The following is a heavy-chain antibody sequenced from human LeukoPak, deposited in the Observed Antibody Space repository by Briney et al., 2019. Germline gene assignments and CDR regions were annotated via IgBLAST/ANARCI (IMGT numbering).Heavy chain of an antibody. J-gene: IGHJ4*02. CDR1: GYTFTSYD. D-gene: IGHD3-10*01. Sequence: ASVKVSCKASGYTFTSYDINWVRQATGQGLEWMGWMNPNSGNTGYAQKFQGRVTMARNTSISTAYMELSSLRSEDTAVYYCARGIAPNYYGSDNDYWGQGTLVTVSS. V-gene: IGHV1-8*01. CDR2: MNPNSGNT. CDR3: ARGIAPNYYGSDNDY.